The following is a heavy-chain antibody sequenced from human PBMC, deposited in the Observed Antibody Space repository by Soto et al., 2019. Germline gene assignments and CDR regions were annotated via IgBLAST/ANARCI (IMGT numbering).Heavy chain of an antibody. J-gene: IGHJ5*02. Sequence: SETLSLTCVVPGGSITSDHWSWIRQFPGKVLEWIAYAASTGNTNYNPSLKSRVTISMDTSKNQLSLKFTSMTAADTAVYYCARGMLAGFTHYFDPWGQGTLVTVSS. CDR2: AASTGNT. CDR1: GGSITSDH. V-gene: IGHV4-59*01. CDR3: ARGMLAGFTHYFDP. D-gene: IGHD3-16*01.